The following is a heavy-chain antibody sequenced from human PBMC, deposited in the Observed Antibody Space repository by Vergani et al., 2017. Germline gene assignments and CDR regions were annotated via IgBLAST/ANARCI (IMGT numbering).Heavy chain of an antibody. CDR1: GGSISSGDHC. D-gene: IGHD6-13*01. V-gene: IGHV4-31*11. Sequence: QVQLQESGPGVVKPSQTLSLTCAVSGGSISSGDHCWTWIRQRPGKGLEWIGYIFYSGTTYDNPSLRSRLTISVDTSQNQFSLKLNSVTVADTAVYYCARAAAAVPGRFDPWGQGTLVTVSS. CDR2: IFYSGTT. CDR3: ARAAAAVPGRFDP. J-gene: IGHJ5*02.